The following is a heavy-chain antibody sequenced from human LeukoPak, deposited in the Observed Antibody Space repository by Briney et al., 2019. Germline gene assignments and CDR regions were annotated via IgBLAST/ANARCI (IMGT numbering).Heavy chain of an antibody. J-gene: IGHJ4*02. Sequence: GRSLRLSCAASGFTFSSYGMHWVRQAPGKGLEWVAVISYDGSNKYYADSVNGRFTISRDNSKNTLYLQMNSLRAEDTAVYYCAKDGQEPAWIQLWLFDYWGQGTLVTVSS. CDR3: AKDGQEPAWIQLWLFDY. V-gene: IGHV3-30*18. D-gene: IGHD5-18*01. CDR2: ISYDGSNK. CDR1: GFTFSSYG.